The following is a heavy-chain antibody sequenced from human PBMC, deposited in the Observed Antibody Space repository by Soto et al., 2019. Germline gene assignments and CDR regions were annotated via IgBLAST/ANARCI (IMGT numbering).Heavy chain of an antibody. CDR1: GFTFSSYG. CDR3: AKDQSPYDFWSGGMDV. Sequence: GGSLRLSCAASGFTFSSYGMHWVRQAPGKGLEWVAVISYDGSNKYYADSVKGRFTISRDNSKNTLYLQMNSLRAEDTAVYYCAKDQSPYDFWSGGMDVWGQGTTVTVSS. CDR2: ISYDGSNK. V-gene: IGHV3-30*18. D-gene: IGHD3-3*01. J-gene: IGHJ6*02.